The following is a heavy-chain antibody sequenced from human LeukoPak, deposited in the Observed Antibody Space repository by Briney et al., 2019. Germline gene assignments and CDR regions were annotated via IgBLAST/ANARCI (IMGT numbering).Heavy chain of an antibody. J-gene: IGHJ5*02. CDR1: GFIFTSNR. CDR3: TRGLGEHGGVSDR. CDR2: IKHDGSEQ. V-gene: IGHV3-7*01. Sequence: GGSLRLSCAASGFIFTSNRMNWVRQAPGKGLEWVANIKHDGSEQIYVDSVKGRFTISGDNAKDSVYLQMNSLRAEDTAVYYCTRGLGEHGGVSDRWGQGTLVIVS. D-gene: IGHD3-16*01.